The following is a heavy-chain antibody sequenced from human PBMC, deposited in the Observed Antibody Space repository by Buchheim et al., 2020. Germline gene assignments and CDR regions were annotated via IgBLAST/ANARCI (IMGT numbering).Heavy chain of an antibody. V-gene: IGHV4-34*01. CDR3: ARGVRDRSGYYPVDY. J-gene: IGHJ4*02. CDR1: GGSFSGYY. CDR2: INHSGST. D-gene: IGHD3-22*01. Sequence: QVQLQQWGAGLLKPSETLSLTCAVYGGSFSGYYWSWIRQPPGKGLEWIGEINHSGSTNYNPSLKSRVTISVDTSTNQFSLKMRSVAAADTAVYNCARGVRDRSGYYPVDYWGQGT.